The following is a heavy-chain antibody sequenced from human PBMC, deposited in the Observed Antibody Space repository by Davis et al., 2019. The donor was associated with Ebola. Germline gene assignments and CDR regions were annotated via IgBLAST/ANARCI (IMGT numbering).Heavy chain of an antibody. CDR1: GGSISTHY. CDR3: ARRVGGSGKFDY. CDR2: IYYSALT. J-gene: IGHJ4*02. V-gene: IGHV4-59*08. D-gene: IGHD1-26*01. Sequence: SETLSLTCTVSGGSISTHYWSWIRQPPGKGLEWIGYIYYSALTTYNPSLKSRVSISVDTSKTQFSLKLTSVTAADTAEYYCARRVGGSGKFDYWGQGTLVTVSS.